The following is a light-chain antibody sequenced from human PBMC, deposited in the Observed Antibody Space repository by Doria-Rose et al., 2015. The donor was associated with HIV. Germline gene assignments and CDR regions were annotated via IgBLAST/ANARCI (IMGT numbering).Light chain of an antibody. CDR1: SSNIGAGFD. Sequence: QSVVTQPPSVSGAPGQRVAISCTGSSSNIGAGFDVNWYQQFPGTAPKLLIHGNTNRPSGVTDGFSGSKSGTSASLAISGLRAEDEADYYCQSYDSRLSVYVFGTGTKVTVL. J-gene: IGLJ1*01. CDR2: GNT. CDR3: QSYDSRLSVYV. V-gene: IGLV1-40*01.